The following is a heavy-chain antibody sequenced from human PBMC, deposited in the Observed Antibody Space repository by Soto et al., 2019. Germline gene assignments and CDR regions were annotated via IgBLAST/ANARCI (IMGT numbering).Heavy chain of an antibody. Sequence: LRLSCAASGFTFSSYAMSWVRQAPGKGLEWVSAISGSGGSTYYADSVKGRFTISRDNSKNTLYLQMNSLRAEDTAVYYCALPPPDDFWSGYYTEYWGQGTLVTVSS. CDR3: ALPPPDDFWSGYYTEY. J-gene: IGHJ4*02. CDR1: GFTFSSYA. CDR2: ISGSGGST. V-gene: IGHV3-23*01. D-gene: IGHD3-3*01.